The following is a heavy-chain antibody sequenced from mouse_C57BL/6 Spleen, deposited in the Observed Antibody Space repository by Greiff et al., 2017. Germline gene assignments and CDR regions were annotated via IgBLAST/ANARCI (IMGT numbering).Heavy chain of an antibody. J-gene: IGHJ1*03. Sequence: VQLQQSGPELVKPGASVKISCKASGYAFSSSWMNWVKQRPGKGLEWIGRIYPGDGDTNYNGKFKGKATLTADKSSSTAYMQLSSLTSEDSAVYFCARSDGYDGYWYFDVWGTGTTVTVSS. CDR2: IYPGDGDT. V-gene: IGHV1-82*01. D-gene: IGHD2-2*01. CDR1: GYAFSSSW. CDR3: ARSDGYDGYWYFDV.